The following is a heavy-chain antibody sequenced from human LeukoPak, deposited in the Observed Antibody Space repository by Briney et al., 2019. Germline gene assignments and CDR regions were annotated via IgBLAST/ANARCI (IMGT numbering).Heavy chain of an antibody. J-gene: IGHJ3*02. D-gene: IGHD2-21*02. CDR3: AKDSAVTAIRPPWDAFDI. V-gene: IGHV3-30*04. CDR1: GFTFSSYA. Sequence: GGSLRLSCAASGFTFSSYAMHWVRQAPGKGLEWVAVISYDGSNKYYADSVKGRFTISRDNSKDTLYLQMNSLRAEDTAVYYCAKDSAVTAIRPPWDAFDIWGQGTMVTVSS. CDR2: ISYDGSNK.